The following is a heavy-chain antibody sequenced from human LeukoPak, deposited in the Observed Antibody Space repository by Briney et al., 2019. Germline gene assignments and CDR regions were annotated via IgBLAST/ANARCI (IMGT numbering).Heavy chain of an antibody. D-gene: IGHD3-22*01. J-gene: IGHJ4*02. CDR1: GFTVSSNY. Sequence: GSLRLSCAASGFTVSSNYMSWVRQAPGKGLEWVSVIYSGGSTYYADSVKGRFTISRDNSKNTLYLQMNSLRAEDTAVYYCAREDDSSGYYYYWGQGTLVTVSS. CDR2: IYSGGST. CDR3: AREDDSSGYYYY. V-gene: IGHV3-66*01.